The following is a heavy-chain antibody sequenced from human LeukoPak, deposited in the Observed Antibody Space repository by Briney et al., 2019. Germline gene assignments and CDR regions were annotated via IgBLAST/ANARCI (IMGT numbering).Heavy chain of an antibody. Sequence: GSLRLSCAASGFTFSDHWMHWVRQVPGKGLEWISRIYNDGSGTTYADSVTGRFTISRDNAKNTVYLQMNSLRAEDTAVYFCTRESGTSRYFDYWGQGTLVTVSS. J-gene: IGHJ4*02. CDR1: GFTFSDHW. CDR2: IYNDGSGT. V-gene: IGHV3-74*01. D-gene: IGHD6-13*01. CDR3: TRESGTSRYFDY.